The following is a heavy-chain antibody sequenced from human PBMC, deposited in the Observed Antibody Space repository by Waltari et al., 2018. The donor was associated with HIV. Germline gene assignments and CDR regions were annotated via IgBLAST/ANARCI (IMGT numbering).Heavy chain of an antibody. CDR2: INHSGST. CDR1: GGSFSGSY. J-gene: IGHJ3*02. D-gene: IGHD1-26*01. V-gene: IGHV4-34*01. CDR3: ARERVGATPFAFDI. Sequence: QVQLQQWGAGLLKPSETLSLTCAVYGGSFSGSYWSWIRQPPGKGLEWIGEINHSGSTNYNPSLKSRVTISVDTSKNQFSLKLSSVTAADTAVYYCARERVGATPFAFDIWGQGTMVTVSS.